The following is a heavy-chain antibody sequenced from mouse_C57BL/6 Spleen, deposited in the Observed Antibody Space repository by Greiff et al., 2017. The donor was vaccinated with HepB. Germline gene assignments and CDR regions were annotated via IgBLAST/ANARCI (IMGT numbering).Heavy chain of an antibody. CDR2: ISSGSSTI. V-gene: IGHV5-17*01. CDR3: AMSLLRAMDY. CDR1: GFTFSDSG. Sequence: EVQLMASGGGLVKPGGSLKLSCAASGFTFSDSGMHWVRQAPEKGLEWVAYISSGSSTIYYAATVKGRFTISRDNAKNTLFLQMTSLRAEDTAMYYCAMSLLRAMDYWGQGTSVTVSS. J-gene: IGHJ4*01. D-gene: IGHD1-1*01.